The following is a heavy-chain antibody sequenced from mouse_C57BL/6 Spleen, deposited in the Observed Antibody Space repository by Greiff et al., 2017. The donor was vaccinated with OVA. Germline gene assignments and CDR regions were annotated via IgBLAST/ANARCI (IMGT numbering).Heavy chain of an antibody. CDR1: GYSITSGYY. D-gene: IGHD1-1*01. CDR3: ARDPYYYGSSYLDY. J-gene: IGHJ2*01. CDR2: ISYDGSN. V-gene: IGHV3-6*01. Sequence: EVQLQESGPGLVKPSQSLSLTCSVTGYSITSGYYWNWIRQFPGNKLEWMGYISYDGSNNYNPSLKNRISITRDTSKNQFFLKLNSVTTEDTATYYCARDPYYYGSSYLDYWGQGTTLTVSS.